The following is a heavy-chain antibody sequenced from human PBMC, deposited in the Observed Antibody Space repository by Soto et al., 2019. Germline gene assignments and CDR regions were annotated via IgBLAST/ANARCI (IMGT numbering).Heavy chain of an antibody. V-gene: IGHV3-23*01. CDR3: AKVGGRLYYFDTSGFYYVDS. CDR1: GFTFNNYA. CDR2: ISGNGGIT. Sequence: EVQLLESGGGLVQPGGSLRLSCEASGFTFNNYAMSWVRQAPGKGLEWVSAISGNGGITSYADSVKGRFTISRDNSKNTVYLQMNSLRAEDTAVHFCAKVGGRLYYFDTSGFYYVDSWGQGTLVTVSS. J-gene: IGHJ4*02. D-gene: IGHD3-22*01.